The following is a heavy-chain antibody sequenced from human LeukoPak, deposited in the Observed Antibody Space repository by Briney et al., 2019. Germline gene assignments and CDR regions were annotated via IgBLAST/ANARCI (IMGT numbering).Heavy chain of an antibody. V-gene: IGHV3-33*08. CDR3: ARDKNGYIDY. Sequence: HPGGSLRLSCAASGFTFSSYAMSWVRQAPGKGLEWVAIIWYDGSDKYYADSVKGRFTISRDNSKNMLYLQMNSLRVEDTAVYYCARDKNGYIDYWGQGTLVTVSS. CDR2: IWYDGSDK. J-gene: IGHJ4*02. D-gene: IGHD6-13*01. CDR1: GFTFSSYA.